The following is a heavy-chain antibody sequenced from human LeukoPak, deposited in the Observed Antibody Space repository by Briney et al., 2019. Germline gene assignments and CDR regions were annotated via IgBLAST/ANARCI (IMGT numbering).Heavy chain of an antibody. Sequence: GASVKVSCRASGYTFTSYGISWVRQAPGQGLEWMGWISAYNGNTNYAQKLQGRVTMTTDTSTSTAYMELRSLRSEDTAVYYCATAVGSGSLDYWGQGTLVTVSS. CDR1: GYTFTSYG. D-gene: IGHD3-22*01. CDR2: ISAYNGNT. J-gene: IGHJ4*02. V-gene: IGHV1-18*01. CDR3: ATAVGSGSLDY.